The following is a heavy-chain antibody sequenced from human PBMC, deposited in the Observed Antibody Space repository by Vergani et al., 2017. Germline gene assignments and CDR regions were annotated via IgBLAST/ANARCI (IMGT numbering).Heavy chain of an antibody. CDR3: ARDMADYYMDV. CDR2: ISSSSSYI. D-gene: IGHD3-10*01. V-gene: IGHV3-21*01. CDR1: GFTFSSYS. Sequence: EVQLVESGGGLVKPGGSLRLSCAASGFTFSSYSMNWVRQAPGKGLEWVSSISSSSSYIYYADSVKGRFTISRDNSKNTLYLQMNSLRAEDTAVYYCARDMADYYMDVWGKGTTVTVSS. J-gene: IGHJ6*03.